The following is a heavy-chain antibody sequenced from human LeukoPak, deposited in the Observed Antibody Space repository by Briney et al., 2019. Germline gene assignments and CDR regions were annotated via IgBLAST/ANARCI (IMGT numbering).Heavy chain of an antibody. CDR3: ARDQYYDSKGWFDP. J-gene: IGHJ5*02. D-gene: IGHD3-22*01. Sequence: ASVKVSCKASGYTFTGCYMHWVRQAPGQGLEWMGWISACHGNTNYAQKLQGRVTLTTDTSTTTAYMELRSLRSDDTAVYDCARDQYYDSKGWFDPWGQGTLVTVSS. CDR2: ISACHGNT. V-gene: IGHV1-18*04. CDR1: GYTFTGCY.